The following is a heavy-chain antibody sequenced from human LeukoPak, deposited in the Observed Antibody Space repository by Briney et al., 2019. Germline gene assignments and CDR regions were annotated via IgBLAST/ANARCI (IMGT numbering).Heavy chain of an antibody. Sequence: PSETLSLTCTVSGASISSYYWSWLRQPPGKGLEWLGYIYYSGSTNYNPSLKSRVTISVDTSKNQFSLKLSSVTAADTAVYYCATGGLELSWNYFDAFDIWGQGTMVTVSS. D-gene: IGHD1-7*01. V-gene: IGHV4-59*01. CDR2: IYYSGST. CDR3: ATGGLELSWNYFDAFDI. CDR1: GASISSYY. J-gene: IGHJ3*02.